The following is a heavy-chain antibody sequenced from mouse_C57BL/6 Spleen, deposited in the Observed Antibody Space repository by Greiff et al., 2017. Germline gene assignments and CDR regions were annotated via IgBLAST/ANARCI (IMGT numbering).Heavy chain of an antibody. CDR1: GYSFTDYN. V-gene: IGHV1-39*01. CDR3: ARSGLITTVKPFAY. D-gene: IGHD1-1*01. J-gene: IGHJ3*01. Sequence: VHVKQSGPELVKPGASVKISCKASGYSFTDYNMNWVKQSNGKSLEWIGVINPNYGTTSYNQKFKGKATLTVDQSSSTAYMQLNSLTSEDSAVYYCARSGLITTVKPFAYWGQGTLVTVSA. CDR2: INPNYGTT.